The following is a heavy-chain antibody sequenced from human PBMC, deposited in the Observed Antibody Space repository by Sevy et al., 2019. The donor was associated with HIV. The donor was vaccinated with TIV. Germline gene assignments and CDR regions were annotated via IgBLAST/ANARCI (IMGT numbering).Heavy chain of an antibody. Sequence: GGSLRLSCAASGFTFSNAWMNWVRQAPGKGLEWVGRIKSKTDGGTTDYAAPVKGRFTISRDDSKNTLYLQMNSLKTEDTAVYYCASPLPFYYGSGSEEFDYWGRGTLVTVSS. CDR3: ASPLPFYYGSGSEEFDY. CDR2: IKSKTDGGTT. D-gene: IGHD3-10*01. CDR1: GFTFSNAW. J-gene: IGHJ4*02. V-gene: IGHV3-15*07.